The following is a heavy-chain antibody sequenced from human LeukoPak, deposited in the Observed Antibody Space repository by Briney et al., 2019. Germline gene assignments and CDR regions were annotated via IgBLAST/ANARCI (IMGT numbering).Heavy chain of an antibody. CDR2: IYYSGNP. CDR1: GGSIRSSSYY. D-gene: IGHD3-10*01. V-gene: IGHV4-39*01. Sequence: PSETLSLTCTVSGGSIRSSSYYWGWIRQPPGKGLEWIGSIYYSGNPYSNPSLKSRLTVSVDTSRNQFSLKLSSMTAADTAVYFCARLVNWYSSGSYHPSFDYWGQGTLVSVSS. J-gene: IGHJ4*02. CDR3: ARLVNWYSSGSYHPSFDY.